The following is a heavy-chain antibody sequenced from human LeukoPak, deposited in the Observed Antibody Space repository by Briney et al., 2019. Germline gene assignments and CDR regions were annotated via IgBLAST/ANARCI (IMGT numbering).Heavy chain of an antibody. V-gene: IGHV7-4-1*02. Sequence: GASVKVSCKASGYTFTSYDINWVRQATGQGLEWMGWINTNTGNPTYAQGFTGRFVFSLDTSVSTAYLQISSLKAEDTAVYYCARRPEHSGGSSSWYVEYYFDYWGQGTLVTVSS. CDR3: ARRPEHSGGSSSWYVEYYFDY. CDR1: GYTFTSYD. J-gene: IGHJ4*02. CDR2: INTNTGNP. D-gene: IGHD6-13*01.